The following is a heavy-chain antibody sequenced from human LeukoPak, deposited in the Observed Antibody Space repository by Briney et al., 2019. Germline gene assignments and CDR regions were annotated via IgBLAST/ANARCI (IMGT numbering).Heavy chain of an antibody. Sequence: ASVKVSCKASEYTFNSNYMYWVRQAPGQGLEWMGIINPSGESTKYEQKFQGRITMTRDTSTTTVYMELSSLRSEDTAVYYCARVVKGGYADYWGQGTLVTVSS. J-gene: IGHJ4*02. CDR1: EYTFNSNY. CDR3: ARVVKGGYADY. CDR2: INPSGEST. V-gene: IGHV1-46*02. D-gene: IGHD5-12*01.